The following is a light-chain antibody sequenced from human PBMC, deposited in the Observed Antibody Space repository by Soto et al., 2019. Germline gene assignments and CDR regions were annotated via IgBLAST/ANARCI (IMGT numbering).Light chain of an antibody. CDR1: QSVSNNY. CDR3: LEYNDWALT. V-gene: IGKV3-20*01. CDR2: GAS. Sequence: EIVLTQSPGTLSLSPGERATLSCRPSQSVSNNYLACYQQKSGQAPRLLIYGASNRATGIPDRFSVSGSGAEFILTISRLEPEDFAIYHCLEYNDWALTFGGETKVDI. J-gene: IGKJ4*01.